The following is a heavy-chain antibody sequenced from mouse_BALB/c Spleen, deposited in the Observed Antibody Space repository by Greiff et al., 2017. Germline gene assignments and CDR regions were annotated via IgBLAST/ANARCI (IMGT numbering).Heavy chain of an antibody. CDR1: GYTFSSYW. J-gene: IGHJ1*01. D-gene: IGHD3-1*01. Sequence: QVQLKQSGAELMKPGASVKISCKATGYTFSSYWIEWVKQRPGHGLEWIGEILPGSGSTNYNEKFKGKATFTADTSSNTAYMQLSSLTSEDSAVYYCARKRGYSYWYFDVWGAGTTVTVSS. V-gene: IGHV1-9*01. CDR2: ILPGSGST. CDR3: ARKRGYSYWYFDV.